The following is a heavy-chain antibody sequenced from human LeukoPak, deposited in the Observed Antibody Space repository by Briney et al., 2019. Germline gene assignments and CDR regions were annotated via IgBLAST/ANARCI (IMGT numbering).Heavy chain of an antibody. CDR1: GFTFSSYA. CDR2: ISGSGGST. Sequence: GGSLRLSCAAYGFTFSSYAMSWVRQAPGKGLEWVSAISGSGGSTYYADSVKGRFTISRDNSKNTLYLQMNSLRAEDTAVYYCAKYYDQWPGPWFQHWGQGTLVTVSS. CDR3: AKYYDQWPGPWFQH. V-gene: IGHV3-23*01. J-gene: IGHJ1*01. D-gene: IGHD3-16*01.